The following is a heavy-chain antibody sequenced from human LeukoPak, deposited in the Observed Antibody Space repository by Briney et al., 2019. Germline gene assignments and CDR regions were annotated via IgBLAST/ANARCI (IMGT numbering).Heavy chain of an antibody. CDR2: IYYSGST. CDR1: GGSISSYY. Sequence: SETLSLTCTVSGGSISSYYWSWIRQPPGKGLEWIGYIYYSGSTNYNPSLKSRVTISVDTSENQCSLKLNSVPAADTAVYYCARILYSNNIDYWGQGTLVTVSS. CDR3: ARILYSNNIDY. D-gene: IGHD2/OR15-2a*01. V-gene: IGHV4-59*12. J-gene: IGHJ4*02.